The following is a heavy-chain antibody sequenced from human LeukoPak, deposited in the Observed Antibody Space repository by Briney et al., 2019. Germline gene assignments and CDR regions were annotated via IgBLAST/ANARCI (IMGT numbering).Heavy chain of an antibody. CDR2: INPNSGGT. V-gene: IGHV1-2*02. CDR1: GYTFTGYY. D-gene: IGHD2-2*01. Sequence: ASVTVSCKASGYTFTGYYMHWVRQAPGQGLEWMGWINPNSGGTNYAQKFQGRVTMTRDTSISTAYMELSRLRSDDTAVYYCARIKYQHDAFDIWGQGTMVTVSS. CDR3: ARIKYQHDAFDI. J-gene: IGHJ3*02.